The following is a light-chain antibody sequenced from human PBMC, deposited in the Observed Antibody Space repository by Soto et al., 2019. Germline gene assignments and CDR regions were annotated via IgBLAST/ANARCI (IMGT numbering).Light chain of an antibody. J-gene: IGLJ2*01. Sequence: QSVLTQPPSVSAAPGQKVTISCSGSSSNIGNNYVSWYQQLPGTAPKLLIYDNNKRPSGIPDRFSGSKSGTSATLGITGLQTGDEADYYCGTWDSSLSAGNVVFGGGTKVTVL. CDR3: GTWDSSLSAGNVV. CDR2: DNN. V-gene: IGLV1-51*01. CDR1: SSNIGNNY.